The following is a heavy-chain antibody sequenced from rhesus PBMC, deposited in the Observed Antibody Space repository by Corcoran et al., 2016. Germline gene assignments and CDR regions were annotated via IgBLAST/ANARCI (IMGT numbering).Heavy chain of an antibody. V-gene: IGHV3-54*02. Sequence: EVQLVESVGGLVQPGGSLRLSCAASGFPFSSYGMHWVRQVPGEGLEWVAVLSYEGRKKYEAESVKDRFTISRENSKNRLYLEMNNRKLEDTAVYYCVGGYCSGGVCYAFDYWGQGVLVTVSS. D-gene: IGHD2-8*01. CDR2: LSYEGRKK. CDR1: GFPFSSYG. CDR3: VGGYCSGGVCYAFDY. J-gene: IGHJ4*01.